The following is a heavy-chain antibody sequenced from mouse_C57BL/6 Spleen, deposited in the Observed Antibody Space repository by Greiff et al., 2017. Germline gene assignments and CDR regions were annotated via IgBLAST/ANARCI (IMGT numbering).Heavy chain of an antibody. D-gene: IGHD1-1*01. CDR1: GYAFSSSW. Sequence: QVQLKQSGPELVKPGASVKISCKASGYAFSSSWMNWVKQRPGKGLEWIGRIYSGDGDTNYNGKFKGKATLTADKSSSTAYMQLSSLTSEDSAVYFCARNQLITTVVADYAMDYWGQGTSVTVSS. CDR3: ARNQLITTVVADYAMDY. CDR2: IYSGDGDT. V-gene: IGHV1-82*01. J-gene: IGHJ4*01.